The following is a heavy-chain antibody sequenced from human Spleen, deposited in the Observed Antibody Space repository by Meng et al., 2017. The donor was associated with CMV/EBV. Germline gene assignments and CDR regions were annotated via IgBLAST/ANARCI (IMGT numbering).Heavy chain of an antibody. CDR2: ISYDGSNK. D-gene: IGHD6-19*01. J-gene: IGHJ4*02. CDR3: ARPPGQW. V-gene: IGHV3-30-3*01. CDR1: EFSVGSNF. Sequence: VQLVQTGGGLIQPGGSLRLSCAASEFSVGSNFMSWVRQAPGKGLEWVAVISYDGSNKYYADSVKGRFTISRDNSKNTLYLQMNSLRAEDTAVYYCARPPGQWWGQGTLVTVSS.